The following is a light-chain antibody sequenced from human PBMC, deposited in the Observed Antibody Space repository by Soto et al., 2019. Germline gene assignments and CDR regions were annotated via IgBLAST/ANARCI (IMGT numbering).Light chain of an antibody. CDR2: DAS. CDR3: QRRSNWPLT. J-gene: IGKJ4*01. V-gene: IGKV3-11*01. CDR1: QSVSSD. Sequence: EIVLTPAPATLYLSPGERATLSYRASQSVSSDLAWYPQKPGQATRLLMSDASNRATGIPARFSRSEAGTDFTLSISSREPEDFAGYYCQRRSNWPLTFGGGNKVELK.